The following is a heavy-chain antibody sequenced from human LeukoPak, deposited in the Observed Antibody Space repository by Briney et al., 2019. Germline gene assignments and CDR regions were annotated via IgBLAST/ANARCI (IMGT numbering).Heavy chain of an antibody. J-gene: IGHJ5*02. V-gene: IGHV3-9*01. CDR2: ISWNSGSI. D-gene: IGHD6-19*01. CDR1: GFTFDDYS. Sequence: GRSLRISCAASGFTFDDYSVHWVRQAPGKGREGVSDISWNSGSIGYADSVTGRFTISRDNAKNSLYLQMNSLRAEDTALYYCAKDMVGDLQWLVGWFDPWGQGTLVTVSS. CDR3: AKDMVGDLQWLVGWFDP.